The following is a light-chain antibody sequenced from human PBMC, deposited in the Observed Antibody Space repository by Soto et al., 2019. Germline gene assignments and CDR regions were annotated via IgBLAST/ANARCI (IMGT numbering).Light chain of an antibody. J-gene: IGKJ4*01. CDR3: QHLHNYPPT. CDR2: DAS. Sequence: EIQVTQSPSFMSASVGDRVTITCRASQGISSDLAWYQQKPGKAPNLLIYDASTLQSGVPSRFSGSGSGTEFTLTISSLQAEDFATYYCQHLHNYPPTFGGGTKVEIK. V-gene: IGKV1-9*01. CDR1: QGISSD.